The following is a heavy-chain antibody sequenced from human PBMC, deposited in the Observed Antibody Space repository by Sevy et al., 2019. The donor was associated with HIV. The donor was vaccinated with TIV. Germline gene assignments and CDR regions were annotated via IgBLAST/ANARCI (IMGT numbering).Heavy chain of an antibody. V-gene: IGHV3-33*08. D-gene: IGHD2-21*01. CDR3: ARGPSLIVAGAAGYLDY. Sequence: GGSLRLSCTASGFTFSSFGIHWVRQAPGKGLEWVALMWYDGNNKYYADSVKGRFTISRDSSKNTVNLQMNNLRAEDTAVYYCARGPSLIVAGAAGYLDYWGQGTLVTVSS. CDR1: GFTFSSFG. J-gene: IGHJ4*02. CDR2: MWYDGNNK.